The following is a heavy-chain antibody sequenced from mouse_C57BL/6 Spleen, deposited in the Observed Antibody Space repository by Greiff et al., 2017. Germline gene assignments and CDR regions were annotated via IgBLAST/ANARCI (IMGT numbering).Heavy chain of an antibody. J-gene: IGHJ3*01. CDR1: GFTFSSYG. V-gene: IGHV5-6*01. CDR2: ISSGGSYT. CDR3: ARHASYGYDVVAY. Sequence: EVQGVESGGDLVKPGGSLKLSCAASGFTFSSYGMSWVRQTPDKRLEWVATISSGGSYTYYPDSVKGRFTISRDNAKNTLYLQMSSLKSEDTAMYYCARHASYGYDVVAYWGQGTLVTVSA. D-gene: IGHD2-9*01.